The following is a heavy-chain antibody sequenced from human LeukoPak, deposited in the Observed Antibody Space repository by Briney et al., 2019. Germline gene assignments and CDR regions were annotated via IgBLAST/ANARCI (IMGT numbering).Heavy chain of an antibody. CDR2: INPNSGGT. Sequence: ASVKVSCKASGYTFTGYYMHWVRQAPGQGLEWMGWINPNSGGTNYAQKFQGRVTMTRDTSISTAYMELSRLRSDDTAVYYCARGTSHSSGYYYYYYMDVWGRGTTVTVSS. J-gene: IGHJ6*03. CDR1: GYTFTGYY. V-gene: IGHV1-2*02. CDR3: ARGTSHSSGYYYYYYMDV. D-gene: IGHD3-22*01.